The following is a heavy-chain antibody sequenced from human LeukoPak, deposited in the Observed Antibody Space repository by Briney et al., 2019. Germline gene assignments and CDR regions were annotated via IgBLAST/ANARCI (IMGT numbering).Heavy chain of an antibody. D-gene: IGHD2-2*02. Sequence: PSETLSLTCTVSGGSISSSSYYWGWIRQPPGKGLEWIGSIYYSGSTYYNPSLKSRVTISVDTSKNQFSLKLSSVTAADTAVYYCARMVCSSTSCYTFDYWGQGTLVTVSS. CDR1: GGSISSSSYY. J-gene: IGHJ4*02. CDR3: ARMVCSSTSCYTFDY. CDR2: IYYSGST. V-gene: IGHV4-39*07.